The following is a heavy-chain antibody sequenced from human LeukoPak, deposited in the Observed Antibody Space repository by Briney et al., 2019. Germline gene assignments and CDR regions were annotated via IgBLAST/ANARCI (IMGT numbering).Heavy chain of an antibody. CDR3: ARLRTHYGNAFDI. Sequence: GSSVKVSCKASGGTFSSYAISWVRQAPGQGLEWMGGIIPIFGTANYAQKFQGRATITADESTSTAYMELSSLRSEDTAVYYCARLRTHYGNAFDIWGQGTMVTVSS. CDR2: IIPIFGTA. V-gene: IGHV1-69*01. J-gene: IGHJ3*02. CDR1: GGTFSSYA. D-gene: IGHD4-17*01.